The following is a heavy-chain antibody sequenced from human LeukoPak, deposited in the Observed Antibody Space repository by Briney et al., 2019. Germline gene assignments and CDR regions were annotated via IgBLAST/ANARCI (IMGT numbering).Heavy chain of an antibody. J-gene: IGHJ4*02. D-gene: IGHD1-1*01. V-gene: IGHV4-59*12. CDR1: GGSISSYY. CDR2: IYYSGST. Sequence: SETLSLTCTVSGGSISSYYWSWIRQPPGEGLEWIGYIYYSGSTNYNPSLKSRVTISVDTSKNQFSLSVRSVTAADSAVYYCARDRDLENFDYWGQGTLVTVSS. CDR3: ARDRDLENFDY.